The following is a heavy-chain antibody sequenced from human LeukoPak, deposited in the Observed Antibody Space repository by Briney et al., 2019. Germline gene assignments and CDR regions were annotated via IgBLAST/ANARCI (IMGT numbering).Heavy chain of an antibody. Sequence: PSETLSLTCTVSGGSIRNYYWSWIRQPPGKGLEWIGYIYYSGSTNYNPSLKSRVTISVDTSKNQFSLKLSSVTAADTAVYYCARTYSSSPDYYYYMDVWGKGTTVTVSS. CDR2: IYYSGST. V-gene: IGHV4-59*01. J-gene: IGHJ6*03. CDR3: ARTYSSSPDYYYYMDV. CDR1: GGSIRNYY. D-gene: IGHD6-6*01.